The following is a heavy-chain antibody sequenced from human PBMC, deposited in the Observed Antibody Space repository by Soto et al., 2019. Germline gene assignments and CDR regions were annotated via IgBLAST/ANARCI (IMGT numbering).Heavy chain of an antibody. J-gene: IGHJ4*02. D-gene: IGHD6-13*01. CDR3: ARSWGSSPYDY. CDR1: GGSFSGYY. CDR2: INHSGST. V-gene: IGHV4-34*01. Sequence: SETLSLTCAVYGGSFSGYYWSWIRQPPGKGLEWIGEINHSGSTNYNPSLKSRVTISVDTSKNQFTLKLSSVTAADTAVYYCARSWGSSPYDYWGQGTLVTVSS.